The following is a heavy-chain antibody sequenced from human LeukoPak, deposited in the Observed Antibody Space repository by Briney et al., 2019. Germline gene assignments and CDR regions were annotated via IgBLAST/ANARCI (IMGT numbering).Heavy chain of an antibody. Sequence: PSETLSLTCTVSGGSISSYYWSWIRQPPGKGLEWIGYIYYSGSTNYNPSLKSRVTISVDTSKNQFSLKLSFVTAADTAVYYCARFEVVAALFDYWGQGTLVTVSS. V-gene: IGHV4-59*08. J-gene: IGHJ4*02. CDR1: GGSISSYY. CDR2: IYYSGST. D-gene: IGHD2-15*01. CDR3: ARFEVVAALFDY.